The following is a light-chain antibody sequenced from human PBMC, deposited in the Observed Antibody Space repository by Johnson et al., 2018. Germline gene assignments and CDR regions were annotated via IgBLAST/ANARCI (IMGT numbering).Light chain of an antibody. CDR1: SSNIGNNY. V-gene: IGLV1-51*02. J-gene: IGLJ1*01. Sequence: QSLLTQPPSVSAAPGPKVTISCSGSSSNIGNNYVSWYQQPPGTAPKLLIYKNNKRPSGIPDRFSGSKSGTSATLSITGLHTRDEADYYCGTLDSSLSAGNVFGTGTKVTVL. CDR3: GTLDSSLSAGNV. CDR2: KNN.